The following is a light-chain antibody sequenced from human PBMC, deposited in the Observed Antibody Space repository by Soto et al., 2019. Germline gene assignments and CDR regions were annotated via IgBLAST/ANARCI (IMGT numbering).Light chain of an antibody. Sequence: DIQMTQSPSSLSASVGDRVTLTCRASETIGNYLNWYQQKPGKAPKLLIYSASRLETGVPSRFSASGSGTDFTLTISSVQHDDFATYYGQQSFSSPFPFGPGT. J-gene: IGKJ3*01. CDR1: ETIGNY. CDR2: SAS. CDR3: QQSFSSPFP. V-gene: IGKV1-39*01.